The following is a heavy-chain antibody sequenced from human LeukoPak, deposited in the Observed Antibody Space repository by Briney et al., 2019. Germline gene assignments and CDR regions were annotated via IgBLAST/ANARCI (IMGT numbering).Heavy chain of an antibody. J-gene: IGHJ4*02. Sequence: GGSLRLSCAASGFTFSSYAMSWVRQAPGKGPEWVSAISGSGGSTYYADSVKGRFTIARDNSKNTLYLQMNSLRAEDTAVYYCAKDPTVVTRGAGYYFDYWGQGTLVTVSS. D-gene: IGHD4-23*01. CDR2: ISGSGGST. CDR3: AKDPTVVTRGAGYYFDY. V-gene: IGHV3-23*01. CDR1: GFTFSSYA.